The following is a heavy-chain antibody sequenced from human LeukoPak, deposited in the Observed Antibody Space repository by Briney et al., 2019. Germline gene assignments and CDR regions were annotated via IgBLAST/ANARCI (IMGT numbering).Heavy chain of an antibody. CDR1: GFTFSRHA. CDR2: ISASGGST. Sequence: PGGSLRLSCAASGFTFSRHAMNWVRQAPGRGLEWVSTISASGGSTYYADSVKGRFTISRDNSKNTLYLQMNSLRAGDTAVFYCAAGGDYPHFDYWGQGTLVTVSS. V-gene: IGHV3-23*01. D-gene: IGHD4-17*01. J-gene: IGHJ4*02. CDR3: AAGGDYPHFDY.